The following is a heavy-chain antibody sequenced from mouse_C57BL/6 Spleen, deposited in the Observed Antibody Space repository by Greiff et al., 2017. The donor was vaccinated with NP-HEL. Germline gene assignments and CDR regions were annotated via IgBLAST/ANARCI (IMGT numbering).Heavy chain of an antibody. CDR1: GFTFSDYG. CDR3: ARGALEGYFDV. V-gene: IGHV5-17*01. Sequence: EVKVVESGGGLVKPGGSLKLSCAASGFTFSDYGMHWVRQAPEKGLEWVAYISSGSSTIYYADTVKGRFTISRDNAKNTLFLQMTSLRSEDTAMYYCARGALEGYFDVWGTGTTVTVSS. J-gene: IGHJ1*03. CDR2: ISSGSSTI.